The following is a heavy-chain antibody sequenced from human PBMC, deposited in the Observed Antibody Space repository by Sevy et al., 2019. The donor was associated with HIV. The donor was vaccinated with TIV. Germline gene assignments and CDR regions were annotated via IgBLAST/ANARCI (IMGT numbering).Heavy chain of an antibody. Sequence: GGSLRLSCAASGFTFSNAWMSWVRQAPGKGLEWVGRIKSKTDGGTTDYAAPVKGRFTISRDDSKNTLYLQMNSLKTEETAVYYCTTDPSPRSMVRGVIIEGDAFDIWGQGTMVTVSS. CDR2: IKSKTDGGTT. V-gene: IGHV3-15*01. CDR3: TTDPSPRSMVRGVIIEGDAFDI. CDR1: GFTFSNAW. J-gene: IGHJ3*02. D-gene: IGHD3-10*01.